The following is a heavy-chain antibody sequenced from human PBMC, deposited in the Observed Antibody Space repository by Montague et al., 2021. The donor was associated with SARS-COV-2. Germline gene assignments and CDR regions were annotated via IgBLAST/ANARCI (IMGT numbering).Heavy chain of an antibody. J-gene: IGHJ4*02. CDR3: ARVHYYTGYVDS. D-gene: IGHD3-22*01. Sequence: SDCLSLTYTVSGGSMRDYYWSWIRQPPGEGLEWIGYIYYSGSTDYNPSLNSRVTLSLDTSKNQFSLNLRSVTAADTAFYYCARVHYYTGYVDSWGQGTLVSVSS. CDR2: IYYSGST. V-gene: IGHV4-59*07. CDR1: GGSMRDYY.